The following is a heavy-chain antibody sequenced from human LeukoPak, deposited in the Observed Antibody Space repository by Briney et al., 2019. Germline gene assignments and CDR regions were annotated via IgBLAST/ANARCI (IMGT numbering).Heavy chain of an antibody. D-gene: IGHD3-10*01. J-gene: IGHJ5*02. Sequence: SETLSLTCTVSGGSISSSSYYWGWIRQPPGKGLEWIGSIYYSGSTYYNPSLKSRVTISVDTSKNQFSLKLSSVTAADTAVYYCARQGFDPGEGFDPWGQGTLVTVSS. CDR3: ARQGFDPGEGFDP. V-gene: IGHV4-39*01. CDR1: GGSISSSSYY. CDR2: IYYSGST.